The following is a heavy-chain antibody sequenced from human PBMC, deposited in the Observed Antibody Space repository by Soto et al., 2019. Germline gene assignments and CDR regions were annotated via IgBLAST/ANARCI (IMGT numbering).Heavy chain of an antibody. CDR1: DFTFSNAW. V-gene: IGHV3-15*07. CDR3: TTRDFRLLFDY. J-gene: IGHJ4*02. D-gene: IGHD3-3*01. CDR2: IKSKTDGGTT. Sequence: EEPLVESGGGLVKPGGSLRLSCAASDFTFSNAWMNWVRQAPGKGLEWVGRIKSKTDGGTTDYAAPVKGRFTISRXDSKNTLYMQMSSLKTEDTAVYYCTTRDFRLLFDYWGQGTLVTVSS.